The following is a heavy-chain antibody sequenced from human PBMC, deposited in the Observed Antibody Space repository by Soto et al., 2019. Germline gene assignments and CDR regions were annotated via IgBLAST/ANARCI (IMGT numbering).Heavy chain of an antibody. CDR3: ARDREFGEFPPTYGMDV. CDR1: GFTFSSYA. Sequence: QPGGSLRLSCAASGFTFSSYAMHWVRQAPGKGLEWVAVISYDGSNKYYADSVKGRFTISRDNSKNTLYLQMNSLRAEDTAVYYCARDREFGEFPPTYGMDVWGQGTTVTVSS. V-gene: IGHV3-30-3*01. J-gene: IGHJ6*02. CDR2: ISYDGSNK. D-gene: IGHD3-10*01.